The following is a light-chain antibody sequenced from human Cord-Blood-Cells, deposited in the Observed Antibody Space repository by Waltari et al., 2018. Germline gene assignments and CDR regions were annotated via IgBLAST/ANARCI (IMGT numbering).Light chain of an antibody. Sequence: DIQMTQSPSTLSASVGDRVTITCRASQSISSWLAWYQQKPGKAPKLLFYKASSLESGVPSRFSASGSGTEFTLTISSLQPDDFATYYCQQYNSYWTFGQGTKVEIK. J-gene: IGKJ1*01. CDR1: QSISSW. CDR2: KAS. CDR3: QQYNSYWT. V-gene: IGKV1-5*03.